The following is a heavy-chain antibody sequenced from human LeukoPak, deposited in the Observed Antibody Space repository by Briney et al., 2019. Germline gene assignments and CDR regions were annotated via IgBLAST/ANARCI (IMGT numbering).Heavy chain of an antibody. CDR1: GGSFSGYY. CDR3: ARLGLTVTGTYYYYYMDV. CDR2: IYHTGST. J-gene: IGHJ6*03. V-gene: IGHV4-34*01. Sequence: TSSETLSLTCAVYGGSFSGYYWSWIRQPPGKGLEWIGEIYHTGSTNYNPSLKSRVTISVDTPKNQFSLNLSSVTAADTAVYYCARLGLTVTGTYYYYYMDVWGKGTTVTISS. D-gene: IGHD6-19*01.